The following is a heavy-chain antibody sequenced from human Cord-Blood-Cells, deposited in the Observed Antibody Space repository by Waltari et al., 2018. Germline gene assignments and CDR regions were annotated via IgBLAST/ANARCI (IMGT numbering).Heavy chain of an antibody. V-gene: IGHV1-69*01. D-gene: IGHD2-2*01. Sequence: QVQLVQSGAEVKKPGSSVKVSCKASGGTFSSYAISWVRQAPGQGLEWMGGIIPIFGTENYAQKFQGRGTITADESTSTAYMELSSLRSEDTAVYYCARVGGYCSSTSCYWFDPWGQGTLVTVSS. J-gene: IGHJ5*02. CDR1: GGTFSSYA. CDR3: ARVGGYCSSTSCYWFDP. CDR2: IIPIFGTE.